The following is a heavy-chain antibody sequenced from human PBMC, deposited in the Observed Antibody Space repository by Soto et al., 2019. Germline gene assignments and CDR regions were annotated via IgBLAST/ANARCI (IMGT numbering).Heavy chain of an antibody. J-gene: IGHJ4*02. D-gene: IGHD3-3*01. V-gene: IGHV3-30*18. CDR2: ISYDGSNK. Sequence: PGGSLRLSCAASGFTFSSYGMHWVRQAPGKGLEWVAVISYDGSNKYYADSVKGRFTISRDNSKNTLYLQMNSLRAEDTAVYYCAKQLRFLEWFRSVVFPYYFDYWGQGTLVTVSS. CDR1: GFTFSSYG. CDR3: AKQLRFLEWFRSVVFPYYFDY.